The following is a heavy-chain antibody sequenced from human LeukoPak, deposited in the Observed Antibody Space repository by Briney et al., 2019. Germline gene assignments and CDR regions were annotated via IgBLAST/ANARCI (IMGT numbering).Heavy chain of an antibody. CDR3: AKGGSGSYHYYFGMDV. CDR2: ISGSGGST. Sequence: GRSLRLSCAASGFIFSSYGMSWVRQAPGKGLEWVSVISGSGGSTFYADSVKGRFTISRDNSKNTLYLQMNRLRAEDTAVYYCAKGGSGSYHYYFGMDVWGQGTTVSVSS. D-gene: IGHD3-10*01. J-gene: IGHJ6*02. CDR1: GFIFSSYG. V-gene: IGHV3-23*01.